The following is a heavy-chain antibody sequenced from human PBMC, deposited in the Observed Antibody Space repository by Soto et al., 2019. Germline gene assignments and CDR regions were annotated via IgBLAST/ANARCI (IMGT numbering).Heavy chain of an antibody. V-gene: IGHV1-18*04. CDR3: ARGTTPDDY. CDR1: GYTFTSYY. D-gene: IGHD2-2*01. CDR2: ISAYNGNT. Sequence: ASVKVSFKASGYTFTSYYILWVRQATGQGLEWMGWISAYNGNTNYAQKLQGRVTMTTDTSTSTAYMELRSLRSDDTAVYCCARGTTPDDYWAQATLVTVSS. J-gene: IGHJ4*02.